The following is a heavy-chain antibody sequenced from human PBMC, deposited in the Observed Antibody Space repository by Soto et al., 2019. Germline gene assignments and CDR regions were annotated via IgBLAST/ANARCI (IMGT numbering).Heavy chain of an antibody. D-gene: IGHD1-7*01. J-gene: IGHJ5*02. CDR3: AKLWRGTTGTEGFDP. Sequence: EAQLLESGGGLAHQGGSLTLSCAASGVTFSSDAMTWVRQAPGKGLEWLSTISNSGGTTHYADSVKGRFTVSRDNFKSTPYLLMNSLRAEDTAVYYCAKLWRGTTGTEGFDPWGQGTLVTVSS. V-gene: IGHV3-23*01. CDR2: ISNSGGTT. CDR1: GVTFSSDA.